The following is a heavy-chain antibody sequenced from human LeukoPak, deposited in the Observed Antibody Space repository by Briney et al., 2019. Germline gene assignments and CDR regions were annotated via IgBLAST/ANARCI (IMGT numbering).Heavy chain of an antibody. CDR2: IGIDSGNT. Sequence: GGSLRLSCAASGFTSSDYSMNWVRQAPGKGLEWISYIGIDSGNTNYADSVKGRFTISGDKAKNSLYLQMNSLRVEDTAVYYCARDYKYAFDNWGQGTLVTVSS. CDR3: ARDYKYAFDN. D-gene: IGHD5-24*01. J-gene: IGHJ4*02. V-gene: IGHV3-48*01. CDR1: GFTSSDYS.